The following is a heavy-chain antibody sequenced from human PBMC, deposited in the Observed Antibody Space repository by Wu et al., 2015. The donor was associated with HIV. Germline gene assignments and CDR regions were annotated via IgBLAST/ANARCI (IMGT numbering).Heavy chain of an antibody. V-gene: IGHV1-18*04. CDR3: ARGLTLDKYCSSTSCYLDY. J-gene: IGHJ4*02. Sequence: QVQLVQSGAEVKAPGASVKVSCKASNHTFAKYGFSWVRQAPGQGLEWMGWIRAYNGNTNYAQKLQGRVTMTTDTSTSTAYMELRSLRSDDTAVYYCARGLTLDKYCSSTSCYLDYWGQGTLVTVSS. CDR2: IRAYNGNT. CDR1: NHTFAKYG. D-gene: IGHD2-2*01.